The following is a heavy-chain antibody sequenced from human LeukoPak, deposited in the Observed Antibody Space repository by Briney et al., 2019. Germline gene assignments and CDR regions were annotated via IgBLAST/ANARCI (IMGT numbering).Heavy chain of an antibody. CDR2: ISSSSSYI. CDR3: ARDRATVTSREAFDY. V-gene: IGHV3-21*01. D-gene: IGHD4-17*01. CDR1: GFTFSSYG. J-gene: IGHJ4*02. Sequence: GGSLRLSCAASGFTFSSYGMNWVRQAPGKGLEWVSSISSSSSYIYYADSVKGRFTISRDNAKNSLYLQMNSLRAEDTAVYYCARDRATVTSREAFDYWGQGTLVTVSS.